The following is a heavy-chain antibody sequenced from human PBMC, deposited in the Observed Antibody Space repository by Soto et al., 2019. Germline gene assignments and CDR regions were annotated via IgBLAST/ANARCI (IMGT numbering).Heavy chain of an antibody. Sequence: ASVKVSCKASGGTFSSYAISWVRQAPGQGLEWMGGIIPIFGTANYAQKFQGRVTITADESTSTAYMELSSLRSEDTAVYYCARGYQTVVGRYYYGMDVWGQGTTVTVSS. CDR2: IIPIFGTA. J-gene: IGHJ6*02. D-gene: IGHD3-22*01. CDR1: GGTFSSYA. V-gene: IGHV1-69*13. CDR3: ARGYQTVVGRYYYGMDV.